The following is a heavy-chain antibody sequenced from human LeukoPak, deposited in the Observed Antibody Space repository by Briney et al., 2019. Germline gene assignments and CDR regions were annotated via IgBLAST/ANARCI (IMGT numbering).Heavy chain of an antibody. D-gene: IGHD4-11*01. CDR3: ARDDYSLSGGDY. Sequence: ASVKVSCKASGGTFSSYAISWVRQAPGQGLEWMGRIIPILGIANYAQKFQGRVTITADKSTSTAYMELSSLRSEDTAVYYCARDDYSLSGGDYWGQGTLVTVSS. V-gene: IGHV1-69*04. CDR2: IIPILGIA. CDR1: GGTFSSYA. J-gene: IGHJ4*02.